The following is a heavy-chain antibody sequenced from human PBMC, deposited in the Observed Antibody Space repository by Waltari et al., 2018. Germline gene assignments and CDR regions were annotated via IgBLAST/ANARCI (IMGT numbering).Heavy chain of an antibody. V-gene: IGHV4-59*01. CDR3: ARVSPALDFDWLLYFDY. CDR2: IYYSGST. J-gene: IGHJ4*02. D-gene: IGHD3-9*01. Sequence: QVQLQESGPGLVKPSATLSLTCTVSGGSISSYYWSWLRQPPGKGLEWIGYIYYSGSTNYNPSLKSRVTISVDTSKNQFSLKLSSVTAADTAVYYCARVSPALDFDWLLYFDYWGQGTLVTVSS. CDR1: GGSISSYY.